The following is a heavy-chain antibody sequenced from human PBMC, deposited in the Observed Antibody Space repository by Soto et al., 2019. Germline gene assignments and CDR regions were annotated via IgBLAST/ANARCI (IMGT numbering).Heavy chain of an antibody. Sequence: PSETLSLTCTVSGGSISSGGYYWSWIRQHPGKGLEWIGYIYYNGSTYYNPSLKSRVTISVDTSKNQFSLKLSSVTAADTAVYYCARWRIAAAGYYFDYCGQGTLVTVSS. CDR3: ARWRIAAAGYYFDY. D-gene: IGHD6-13*01. CDR2: IYYNGST. V-gene: IGHV4-31*03. CDR1: GGSISSGGYY. J-gene: IGHJ4*02.